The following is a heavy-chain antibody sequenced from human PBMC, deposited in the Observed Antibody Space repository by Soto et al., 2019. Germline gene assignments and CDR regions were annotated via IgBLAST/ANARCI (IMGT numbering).Heavy chain of an antibody. J-gene: IGHJ4*02. D-gene: IGHD2-2*01. CDR2: IYSGGET. Sequence: PGVSLRLSCAASGFTISSKYMTWVRQAPGRGLEWVSVIYSGGETYHADSVKGRFTISRGNSKNTLFLQMNSLRAEDTAVYYCASLLQLSFDCWGQGTLVTVS. V-gene: IGHV3-53*01. CDR3: ASLLQLSFDC. CDR1: GFTISSKY.